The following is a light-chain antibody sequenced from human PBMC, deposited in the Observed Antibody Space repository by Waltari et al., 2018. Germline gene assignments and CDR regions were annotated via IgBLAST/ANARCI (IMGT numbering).Light chain of an antibody. CDR2: EVS. V-gene: IGLV2-23*02. CDR3: CSYAGSSTLV. CDR1: SSDVGSYNL. J-gene: IGLJ2*01. Sequence: QSALTQPASVSGSPGQSITISCTGTSSDVGSYNLVSWYQQHPGKAPRLMLYEVSKRPSGVSNRFSGSKSGNTASLTISGPQAEDEADYYCCSYAGSSTLVFGGGTKLTVL.